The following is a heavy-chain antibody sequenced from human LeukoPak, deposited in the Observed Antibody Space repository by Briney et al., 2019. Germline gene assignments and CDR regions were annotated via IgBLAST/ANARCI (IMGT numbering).Heavy chain of an antibody. CDR1: GVSISSSNPY. D-gene: IGHD2-15*01. Sequence: SETLSLTCTVSGVSISSSNPYWGWIRQPPGKGLEWIGSIYYSGNTYYNASLKSRVTISVDTSKNQFSLKLSSVTAADTAVYYCARLVWYGYYFDYWGQGTLVTVSS. J-gene: IGHJ4*02. V-gene: IGHV4-39*07. CDR3: ARLVWYGYYFDY. CDR2: IYYSGNT.